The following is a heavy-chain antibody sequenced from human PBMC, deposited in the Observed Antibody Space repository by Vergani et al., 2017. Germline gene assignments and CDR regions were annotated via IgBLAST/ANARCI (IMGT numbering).Heavy chain of an antibody. V-gene: IGHV1-46*03. J-gene: IGHJ4*02. CDR3: AREPPLTGFFDY. Sequence: QVQLVQSGAAVGKPGASVKISCKASAYTFTAYYIHWVRQAPEQGLEWVGVISPDGFSTFYAQKFQGRVTITRDTSPSTVYVEVTSLRSDDTAVYYCAREPPLTGFFDYWGQGTLVTVSS. CDR2: ISPDGFST. CDR1: AYTFTAYY. D-gene: IGHD3-9*01.